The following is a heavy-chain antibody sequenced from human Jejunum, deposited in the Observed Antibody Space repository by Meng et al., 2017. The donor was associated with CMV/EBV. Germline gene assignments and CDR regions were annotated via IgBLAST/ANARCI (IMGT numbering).Heavy chain of an antibody. CDR3: ARDRMPRPTYDKSVWWFDS. J-gene: IGHJ5*01. CDR1: E. Sequence: EMRWVSEARGKGLEGLAYISRSGVTTYDADSLKGRLTIARDNAKNSLYLQMTGRRGDDTAVYYCARDRMPRPTYDKSVWWFDSWGQGTPVTVSS. D-gene: IGHD3-9*01. V-gene: IGHV3-48*03. CDR2: ISRSGVTT.